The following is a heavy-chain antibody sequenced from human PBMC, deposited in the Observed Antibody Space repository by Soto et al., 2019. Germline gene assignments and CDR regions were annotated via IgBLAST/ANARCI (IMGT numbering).Heavy chain of an antibody. CDR1: GYSFTSYW. J-gene: IGHJ6*02. V-gene: IGHV5-51*01. D-gene: IGHD5-12*01. Sequence: GESLKISCKGSGYSFTSYWIGWVRQMPGKGLEWMGIIYPGDSDTRYSPSFQGQVTISADKSISTAYLQWSSLKASDTAMYYCARNWGSGYEADYYGMDVWGQGTTVTVSS. CDR3: ARNWGSGYEADYYGMDV. CDR2: IYPGDSDT.